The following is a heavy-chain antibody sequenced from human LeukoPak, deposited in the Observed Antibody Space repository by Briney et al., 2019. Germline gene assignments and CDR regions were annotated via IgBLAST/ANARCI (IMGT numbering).Heavy chain of an antibody. D-gene: IGHD6-6*01. V-gene: IGHV4-59*12. J-gene: IGHJ2*01. CDR2: IYYSGST. CDR1: GGSISSYY. CDR3: AREYSSSDWYFDL. Sequence: SETLSLTCTVSGGSISSYYWSWIRQPPGKGLEWIGYIYYSGSTNYNPSLKSRVTMTVDASKNQFSLTLNSVTAADTAVYYCAREYSSSDWYFDLWGRGTLVTVSS.